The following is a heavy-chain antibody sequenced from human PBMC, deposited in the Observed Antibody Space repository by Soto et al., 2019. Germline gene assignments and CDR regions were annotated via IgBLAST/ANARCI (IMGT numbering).Heavy chain of an antibody. Sequence: QVQLVQSGAEVKKPGASVKVSCKASGYTFTSYYMHWVRQAPGQGLEWMGIINPSGGSTSYAQKFQGRVTMTRDTSTSTVYRELSSLRSEDTAVYYCARDRRYCSSTSCRGYGMDVWGQGTTVTVSS. CDR1: GYTFTSYY. J-gene: IGHJ6*02. V-gene: IGHV1-46*01. CDR3: ARDRRYCSSTSCRGYGMDV. D-gene: IGHD2-2*01. CDR2: INPSGGST.